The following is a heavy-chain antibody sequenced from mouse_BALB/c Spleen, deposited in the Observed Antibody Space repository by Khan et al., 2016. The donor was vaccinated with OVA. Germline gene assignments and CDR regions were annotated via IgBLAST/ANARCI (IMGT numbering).Heavy chain of an antibody. CDR3: SRPTDFSYTLDY. CDR2: INTYTGEP. CDR1: GYTFTNYG. J-gene: IGHJ4*01. Sequence: QIQLVQSGPELKKPGETVKISCKASGYTFTNYGMNWVKQSPGKALKWMGWINTYTGEPTYADDFKGRFAFSLETSATTAYLQINNLKHEDTATYVCSRPTDFSYTLDYWGQGTSVTVSS. V-gene: IGHV9-3-1*01.